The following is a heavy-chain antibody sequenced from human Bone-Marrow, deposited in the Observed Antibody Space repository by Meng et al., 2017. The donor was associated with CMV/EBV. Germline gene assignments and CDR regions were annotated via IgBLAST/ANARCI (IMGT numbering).Heavy chain of an antibody. D-gene: IGHD3-3*01. V-gene: IGHV4-4*07. CDR3: ARDYYDFWSGYYKSGGYDY. J-gene: IGHJ4*02. Sequence: SIRSYDWSWIRQPAGKGLEWIGRIYTSGSTNYNPSLKSRVTMSVDTSKNQFSLKLSSVTAADTAVYYCARDYYDFWSGYYKSGGYDYWGQGTLVTVSS. CDR1: SIRSYD. CDR2: IYTSGST.